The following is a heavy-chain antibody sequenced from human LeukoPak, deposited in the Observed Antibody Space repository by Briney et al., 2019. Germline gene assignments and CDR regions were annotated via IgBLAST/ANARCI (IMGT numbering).Heavy chain of an antibody. CDR1: GFTFSSYA. Sequence: GGSLRLPCAASGFTFSSYAMHWVRQAPGKGLEWVAVISYDGSNKYYADSVKGRFTISRDNSKNTLYLQMNSLRAEDTAVYYCARDEGDYYDSSGYYTFDYWGQGTLVTVSS. J-gene: IGHJ4*02. CDR2: ISYDGSNK. D-gene: IGHD3-22*01. CDR3: ARDEGDYYDSSGYYTFDY. V-gene: IGHV3-30-3*01.